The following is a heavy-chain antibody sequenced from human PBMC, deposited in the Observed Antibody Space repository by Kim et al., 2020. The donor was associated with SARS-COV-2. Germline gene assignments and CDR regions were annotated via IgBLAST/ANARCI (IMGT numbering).Heavy chain of an antibody. CDR3: ARWGLGNCIGSNCFHINWFDP. CDR2: AYYTGSP. V-gene: IGHV4-39*01. CDR1: GGSVISSANY. D-gene: IGHD2-15*01. J-gene: IGHJ5*02. Sequence: SETLSLTCSVSGGSVISSANYWAWIRQPPGKGLEWIGSAYYTGSPYYNPSLKSRVTISVDTSKNQFSLNLSSATAADTAVYYCARWGLGNCIGSNCFHINWFDPWGQGTLVTVSS.